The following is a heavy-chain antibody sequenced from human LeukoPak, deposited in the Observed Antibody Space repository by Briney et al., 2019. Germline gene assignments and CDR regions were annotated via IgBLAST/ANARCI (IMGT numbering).Heavy chain of an antibody. CDR2: ISGDGTST. V-gene: IGHV3-74*01. J-gene: IGHJ2*01. Sequence: GGSLRLSCAASGFTFRTYRMHWVRQAPGKGLVWVSRISGDGTSTNYADSVKGRFTISRDNAKNTLYLQMNSLRAEDTAVYYCARTDWYFDLWGRGTLVTVSP. CDR3: ARTDWYFDL. CDR1: GFTFRTYR. D-gene: IGHD2-21*02.